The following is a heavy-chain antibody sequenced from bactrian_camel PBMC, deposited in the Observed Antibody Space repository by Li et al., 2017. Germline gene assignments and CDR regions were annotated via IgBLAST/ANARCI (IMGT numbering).Heavy chain of an antibody. V-gene: IGHV3S53*01. Sequence: QLVESGGGSVQAGGSLRLSCAASGLFYCMGWFRQAPGKEREGVGSIDSDGTTTYADSVKGRFTISKDGTRNTLYLQMSGLKPEDTATYYCVTGSTAPITHAPGPVADDSPCYESLYFGYWGQGTQVTVS. CDR3: VTGSTAPITHAPGPVADDSPCYESLYFGY. CDR1: GLFYC. D-gene: IGHD1*01. J-gene: IGHJ6*01. CDR2: IDSDGTT.